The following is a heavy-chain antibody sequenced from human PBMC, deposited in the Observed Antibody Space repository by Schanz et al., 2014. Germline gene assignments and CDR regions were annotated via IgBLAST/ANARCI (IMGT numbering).Heavy chain of an antibody. J-gene: IGHJ4*02. D-gene: IGHD3-10*01. CDR1: GFTLGDYA. CDR3: ARIGGSVFDY. CDR2: INTGVNT. V-gene: IGHV3-23*01. Sequence: EVQLLESGGGLVQPGGSLRLSCAASGFTLGDYAMTWVRQAPGKGLEWVSAINTGVNTYYADSVRGRFTMSRDNSKNTLYLQMNSLRAGDASVYYCARIGGSVFDYWAQGTLVTVSS.